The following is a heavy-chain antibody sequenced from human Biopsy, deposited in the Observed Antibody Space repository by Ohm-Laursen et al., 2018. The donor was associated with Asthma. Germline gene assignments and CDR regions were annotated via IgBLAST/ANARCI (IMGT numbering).Heavy chain of an antibody. Sequence: SLRLSCTASGFAVSRDHMFWVRQAPGKGLEWVSVIYSGGTSHTAGSVRGRFTISRDCSKNTLYLQMHSLRAEDTAVYYCARGDSSNWSHYYFDYWGQGTLVTVSS. CDR3: ARGDSSNWSHYYFDY. V-gene: IGHV3-53*01. CDR1: GFAVSRDH. J-gene: IGHJ4*02. CDR2: IYSGGTS. D-gene: IGHD3-22*01.